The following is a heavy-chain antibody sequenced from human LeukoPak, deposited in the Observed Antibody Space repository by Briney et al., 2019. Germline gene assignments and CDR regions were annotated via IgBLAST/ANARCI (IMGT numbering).Heavy chain of an antibody. Sequence: GGSLRLSCAASGFTFSSYAMHWVRQAPGKGLEYVSAISSNGGSTYYANSVKGRFTISRDNSKNTLYLQMGSLRAEDMAVYYCAKDRDGHGSSRYNAFDMWGQGTMVIVSS. V-gene: IGHV3-64*01. CDR3: AKDRDGHGSSRYNAFDM. D-gene: IGHD6-13*01. J-gene: IGHJ3*02. CDR1: GFTFSSYA. CDR2: ISSNGGST.